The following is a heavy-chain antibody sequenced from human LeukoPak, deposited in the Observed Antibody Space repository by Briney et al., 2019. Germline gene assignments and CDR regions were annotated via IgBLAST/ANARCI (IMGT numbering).Heavy chain of an antibody. Sequence: GGSLRLSCTASGFTFSNAWMSWVRQAPGKGLEWVGRIKSKNDGGTTDYAAPVKGRVTISRDDSKNTLYLQMNSLKTEDTAVYYRTTFPSGFDIWGQGTMVTVSS. CDR1: GFTFSNAW. D-gene: IGHD3-3*01. V-gene: IGHV3-15*05. CDR3: TTFPSGFDI. CDR2: IKSKNDGGTT. J-gene: IGHJ3*02.